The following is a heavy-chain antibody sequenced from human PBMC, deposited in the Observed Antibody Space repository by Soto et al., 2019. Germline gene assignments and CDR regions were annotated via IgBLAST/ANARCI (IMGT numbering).Heavy chain of an antibody. J-gene: IGHJ5*01. CDR3: AKGGKDKYGSGRQEYSCDS. D-gene: IGHD3-10*01. CDR2: ISWNSGSI. Sequence: EVQLVESGGGLVQPGRSLRLSCAASGFTFDDYAMHWVRQAPGKGLEWVSGISWNSGSIGYADSVKGRFTISRDNAKNSLYLKRNGVRGEETAFYYCAKGGKDKYGSGRQEYSCDSGGQETLVTV. V-gene: IGHV3-9*01. CDR1: GFTFDDYA.